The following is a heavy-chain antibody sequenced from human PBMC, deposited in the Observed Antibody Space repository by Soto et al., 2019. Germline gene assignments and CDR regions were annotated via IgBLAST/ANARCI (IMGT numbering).Heavy chain of an antibody. V-gene: IGHV1-69*13. Sequence: SVKVSCKASGGTFSSYAISWVRQAPGQGLEWMGGIIPIFGTANYAQKFQGRVTITADESTSTAHMELSSLRSEDTAVYYCARAIFGDYYYGMDVWGQGTTVTVYS. D-gene: IGHD3-3*01. CDR2: IIPIFGTA. CDR1: GGTFSSYA. CDR3: ARAIFGDYYYGMDV. J-gene: IGHJ6*02.